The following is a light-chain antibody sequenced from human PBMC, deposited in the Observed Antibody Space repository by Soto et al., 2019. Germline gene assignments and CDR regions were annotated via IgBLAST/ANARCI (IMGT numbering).Light chain of an antibody. CDR2: DVA. CDR1: SSDVGGYNY. J-gene: IGLJ3*02. V-gene: IGLV2-8*01. CDR3: SSLAGFAGNYHVV. Sequence: QSALTQPPSASGSPGQSVTISCSGTSSDVGGYNYVSWYQRHPGQAPKLMIYDVATRPTGVPDRFSGSKSGNTASLTVSGLQAEDEATYYCSSLAGFAGNYHVVFGGGTKLTVL.